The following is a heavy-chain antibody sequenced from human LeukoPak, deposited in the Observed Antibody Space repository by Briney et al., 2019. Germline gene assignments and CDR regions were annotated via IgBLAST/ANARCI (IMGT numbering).Heavy chain of an antibody. CDR2: MNPNSGNT. D-gene: IGHD3-22*01. J-gene: IGHJ3*02. Sequence: ASVKVSCKASGYTFTSYDINWVRQATGQGLEWMGWMNPNSGNTGYAQKFQGRVTMTRNTSISTAYMELSSLRSEDTAVYYCARGDYHSSPPYGDAFDIWGQGTMVTVSS. V-gene: IGHV1-8*01. CDR3: ARGDYHSSPPYGDAFDI. CDR1: GYTFTSYD.